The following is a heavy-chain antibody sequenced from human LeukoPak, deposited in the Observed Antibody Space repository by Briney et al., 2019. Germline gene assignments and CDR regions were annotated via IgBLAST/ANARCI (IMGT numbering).Heavy chain of an antibody. Sequence: GESLKISFKASGYSFTSYWIGWVRQMPGKGLEWMVIIDFSDSETRYTPSFQGQVTISVDKSLTTADLQWNSLKASDTAMYYCARQTAMGRSGDYWGQGTLVTVSS. J-gene: IGHJ4*02. V-gene: IGHV5-51*01. CDR3: ARQTAMGRSGDY. CDR1: GYSFTSYW. D-gene: IGHD5-18*01. CDR2: IDFSDSET.